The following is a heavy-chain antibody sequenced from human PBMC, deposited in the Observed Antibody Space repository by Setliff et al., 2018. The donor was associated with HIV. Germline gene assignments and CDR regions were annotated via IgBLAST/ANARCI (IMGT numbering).Heavy chain of an antibody. V-gene: IGHV3-9*01. D-gene: IGHD2-2*01. CDR2: IGWNGVSI. CDR3: VKGDCTSSSCELEY. J-gene: IGHJ4*02. Sequence: PGGSLRLSCVASGFTFDEYALHWVRQVPGKGLEWVSSIGWNGVSIAYADSVKGRFTISRDNAKKALYLQMNSLRIEDTAFYHCVKGDCTSSSCELEYWGQGTLVTVSS. CDR1: GFTFDEYA.